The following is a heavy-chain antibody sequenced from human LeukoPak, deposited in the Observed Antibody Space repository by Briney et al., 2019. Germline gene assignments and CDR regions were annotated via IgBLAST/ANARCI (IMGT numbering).Heavy chain of an antibody. CDR1: GFTFRDYY. CDR3: RAVAADFDY. V-gene: IGHV3-11*04. Sequence: KAGGSLRLSCAASGFTFRDYYMSWIRQAPGKGLEWVSYISSSGSTIYYADSVKGRFTISRDNAKTSLYLQMNSLRAEDTAVYYCRAVAADFDYWGQGTLVTVSS. J-gene: IGHJ4*02. D-gene: IGHD6-19*01. CDR2: ISSSGSTI.